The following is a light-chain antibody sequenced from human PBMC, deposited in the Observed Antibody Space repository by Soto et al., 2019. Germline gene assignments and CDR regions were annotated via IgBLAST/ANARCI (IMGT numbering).Light chain of an antibody. CDR3: QQYGSSPA. Sequence: EIVLTQSPDTLSLSPGERATLSCRASQSVSSSYLAWYQQKPGQAPRLLMYGATSRATGIPDRFSGSGSGTDFTLTISRLEPEDFAVYYCQQYGSSPAFGGGTKVEIK. J-gene: IGKJ4*01. CDR1: QSVSSSY. CDR2: GAT. V-gene: IGKV3-20*01.